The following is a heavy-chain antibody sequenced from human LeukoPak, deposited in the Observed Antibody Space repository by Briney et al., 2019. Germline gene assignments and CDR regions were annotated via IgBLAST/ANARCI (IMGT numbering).Heavy chain of an antibody. CDR3: ARGEDVVATTYYYYYMDV. V-gene: IGHV3-23*01. CDR2: ISSSGGYT. D-gene: IGHD5-12*01. J-gene: IGHJ6*03. Sequence: GGSLRLSCAASGFILSTYVMSWVRQAPGKGLEWVSTISSSGGYTYFADSVKGRFTISRDNSKNTLYLQMNSLRAEDTAVYYCARGEDVVATTYYYYYMDVWGKGTTVTISS. CDR1: GFILSTYV.